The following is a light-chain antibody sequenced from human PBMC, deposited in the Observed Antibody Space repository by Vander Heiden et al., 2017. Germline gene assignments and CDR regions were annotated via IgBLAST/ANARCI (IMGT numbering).Light chain of an antibody. Sequence: QSVLTQPPSVSGAPGQRVTISCTGSSPNIRAGYDVHWYRQLPGTAPKLLIYGDSNRPSGVPDRFSGSKSGTSASLAITGLQAEDETDYYCQSYDSSLSGVIFGGGTKLTVL. CDR1: SPNIRAGYD. V-gene: IGLV1-40*01. CDR2: GDS. J-gene: IGLJ2*01. CDR3: QSYDSSLSGVI.